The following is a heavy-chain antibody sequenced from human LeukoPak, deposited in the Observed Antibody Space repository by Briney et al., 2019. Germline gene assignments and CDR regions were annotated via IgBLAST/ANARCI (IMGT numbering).Heavy chain of an antibody. CDR1: GFTFSSYS. V-gene: IGHV3-21*01. CDR3: ARDSGNDAFDI. D-gene: IGHD4-23*01. CDR2: ISSSSSYI. J-gene: IGHJ3*02. Sequence: GGSLRLSCAASGFTFSSYSMNWVRQAPGKGLEWVSSISSSSSYIYYADSVKGRFTISRDNAKNSLYLQMNSLRAEDTAVYYCARDSGNDAFDIWGQGTMVTVSS.